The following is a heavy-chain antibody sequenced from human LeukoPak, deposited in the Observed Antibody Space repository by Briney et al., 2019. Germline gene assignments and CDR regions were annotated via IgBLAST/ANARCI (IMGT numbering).Heavy chain of an antibody. D-gene: IGHD2-2*01. CDR3: ARVPYCSSSSCYPFTSWYYGMDV. CDR1: GFTFSFYS. V-gene: IGHV3-21*01. CDR2: ISRSTIDT. Sequence: GGSLRLSCEGSGFTFSFYSMNWVRQAPGKGLEWVSSISRSTIDTYYGDSVKGRFTISRDNAKNSLYLQMNSLRAEDTAVYYCARVPYCSSSSCYPFTSWYYGMDVWGPGTTVIVSS. J-gene: IGHJ6*02.